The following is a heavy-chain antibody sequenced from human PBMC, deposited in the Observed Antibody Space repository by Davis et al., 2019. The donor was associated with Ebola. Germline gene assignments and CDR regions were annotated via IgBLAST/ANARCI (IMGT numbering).Heavy chain of an antibody. Sequence: AASVQVSCKASGYTFTNYYMHWVRQAPGQGLEWMGMINPNDGRTIYAQTFQGRVTVTRDTSTTTVYMDLSSLGSEDTALYYCTTPGGQDSGYDVFNIWGQGTMVTVSS. D-gene: IGHD5-12*01. CDR1: GYTFTNYY. CDR3: TTPGGQDSGYDVFNI. J-gene: IGHJ3*02. CDR2: INPNDGRT. V-gene: IGHV1-46*03.